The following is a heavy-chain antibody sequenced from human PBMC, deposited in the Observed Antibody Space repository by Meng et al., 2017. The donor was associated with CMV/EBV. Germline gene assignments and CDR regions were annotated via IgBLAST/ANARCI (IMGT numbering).Heavy chain of an antibody. D-gene: IGHD2-2*01. Sequence: SGFTFSNAWMSWVRQAPGKGLEWVGRIKSKTDGGTTDYAAPVKGRFTISRDDSKNTLYLQMNSLKTEDTAVYYCTTVVPAAMDFDYWGQGTLVTVPS. CDR2: IKSKTDGGTT. V-gene: IGHV3-15*01. J-gene: IGHJ4*02. CDR1: GFTFSNAW. CDR3: TTVVPAAMDFDY.